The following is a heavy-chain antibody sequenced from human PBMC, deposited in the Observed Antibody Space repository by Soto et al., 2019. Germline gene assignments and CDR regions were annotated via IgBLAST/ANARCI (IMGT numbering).Heavy chain of an antibody. Sequence: QGQLVESGGGVVQPRRSLSLSCAVSGFTFSRSGMHWVRQGPGKGLEWVAVISNDGSEQYYAESVKGRFTIARDNSKNTRYPQMNSLSAEDTAVYYCAKDPGSYGNLHWYLDLWGRGTLVSVSS. CDR2: ISNDGSEQ. V-gene: IGHV3-30*18. CDR1: GFTFSRSG. D-gene: IGHD3-10*01. J-gene: IGHJ2*01. CDR3: AKDPGSYGNLHWYLDL.